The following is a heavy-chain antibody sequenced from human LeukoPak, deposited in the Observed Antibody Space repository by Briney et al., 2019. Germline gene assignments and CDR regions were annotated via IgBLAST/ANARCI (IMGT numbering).Heavy chain of an antibody. V-gene: IGHV4-34*01. J-gene: IGHJ4*02. CDR2: INHSGST. CDR1: GGSFSGYY. CDR3: ARPRYCSSTSCYMGFDY. Sequence: SETLSLTCAVYGGSFSGYYWSWIRQPPGKGLEWIGEINHSGSTNYNPSLRSRVTISVDTSKNQFSLKLSSVTAADTAVYYCARPRYCSSTSCYMGFDYWGQGTLVTVSS. D-gene: IGHD2-2*02.